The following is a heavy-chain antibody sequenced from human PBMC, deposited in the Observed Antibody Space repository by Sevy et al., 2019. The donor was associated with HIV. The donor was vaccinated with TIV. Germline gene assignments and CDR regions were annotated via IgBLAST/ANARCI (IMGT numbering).Heavy chain of an antibody. CDR2: IIPILGTV. J-gene: IGHJ4*02. V-gene: IGHV1-69*13. CDR1: GGTFSSYG. D-gene: IGHD6-19*01. CDR3: ARGGGNGWYYFDY. Sequence: ASVKVSCKASGGTFSSYGISWVRQAPGQGLEWMGGIIPILGTVNYARKFQGRVTITPDESTERAYMELSSLRSDETAVYYCARGGGNGWYYFDYWGQETLVTVSS.